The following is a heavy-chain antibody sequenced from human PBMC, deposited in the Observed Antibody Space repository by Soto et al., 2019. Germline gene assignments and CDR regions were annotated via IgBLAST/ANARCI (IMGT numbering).Heavy chain of an antibody. J-gene: IGHJ4*02. Sequence: QVQLQESGPGVVKPSQTLSLTCTVSGGSVRRGNYYWSWIRQFPGKGLEWIGYISNSGRTHYNPSLMSRITILVDTSKNQFFLELRSVTAADTALYYCARADYATGSYYPDYWGQGTLVTVSS. CDR3: ARADYATGSYYPDY. V-gene: IGHV4-31*03. D-gene: IGHD3-10*01. CDR1: GGSVRRGNYY. CDR2: ISNSGRT.